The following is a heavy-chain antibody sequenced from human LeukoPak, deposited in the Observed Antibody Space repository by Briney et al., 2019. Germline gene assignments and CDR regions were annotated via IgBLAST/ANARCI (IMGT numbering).Heavy chain of an antibody. CDR1: GYTFTSYD. J-gene: IGHJ6*03. V-gene: IGHV1-8*03. D-gene: IGHD6-19*01. Sequence: ASVKVSCKASGYTFTSYDINWVRQATGQGLEWMGWMNPNSGNTGYAQKFQGRVTITRNTSISTAYMELSSLRSEDTAVYYCARGRRYSSRWYSLLIYYYYYMDVWGKGTTVTVSS. CDR2: MNPNSGNT. CDR3: ARGRRYSSRWYSLLIYYYYYMDV.